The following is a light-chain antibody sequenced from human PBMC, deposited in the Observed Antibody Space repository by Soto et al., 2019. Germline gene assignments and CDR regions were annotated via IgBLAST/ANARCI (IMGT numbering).Light chain of an antibody. CDR1: QSVNNNY. Sequence: EIVLTQSPGTQALSPGERATLSCRASQSVNNNYLTWYQQKRGQAPRLLIHGASSRATGIPDRFSGSGSGTDFTLTISRLEPEDFAVYYCQQYGSSPFTFGPGTRVGIK. CDR2: GAS. V-gene: IGKV3-20*01. CDR3: QQYGSSPFT. J-gene: IGKJ3*01.